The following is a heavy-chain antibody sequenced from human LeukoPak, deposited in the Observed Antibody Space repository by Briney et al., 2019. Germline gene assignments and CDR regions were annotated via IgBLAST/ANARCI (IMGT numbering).Heavy chain of an antibody. CDR1: GFTFTSHA. D-gene: IGHD1-26*01. J-gene: IGHJ4*02. Sequence: PGGSLRLSCAASGFTFTSHALHWVRQAPGKGLEWVAVISYDGNNKYYADSVKGRFTISRDNSGNTLYLQMNCLRVDDTALYYCARDVGAVGASPFDFWGQGTLVTVSS. V-gene: IGHV3-30-3*01. CDR3: ARDVGAVGASPFDF. CDR2: ISYDGNNK.